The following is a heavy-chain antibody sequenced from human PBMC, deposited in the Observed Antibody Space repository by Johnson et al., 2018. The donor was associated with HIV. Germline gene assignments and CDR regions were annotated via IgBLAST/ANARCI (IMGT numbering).Heavy chain of an antibody. J-gene: IGHJ3*02. D-gene: IGHD7-27*01. Sequence: VQLVESGGDSVQPRRSLRLSCAASGFTFDDYTMHWVRQAPGKGLEWVSGITWNGGRTGYADSVMRRFTISRDNVKNSLYLQMNSLTVEGSALYYRARDPTTQNSRLTEDFGAFDIWGQGKMVTVSS. CDR3: ARDPTTQNSRLTEDFGAFDI. CDR2: ITWNGGRT. V-gene: IGHV3-20*04. CDR1: GFTFDDYT.